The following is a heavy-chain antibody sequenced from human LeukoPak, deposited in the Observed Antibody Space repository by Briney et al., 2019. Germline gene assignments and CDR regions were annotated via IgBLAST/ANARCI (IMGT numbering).Heavy chain of an antibody. V-gene: IGHV1-46*01. CDR1: AYIFTTYY. J-gene: IGHJ5*02. Sequence: ASVKVSCKASAYIFTTYYIHWVRQAPGQGLEWMGIINPSDGSANYAQQFQGRVTMTRDTSTSTAYMELSSLRSEDTAVYYCARDLRRIPAAPWDWFDPWGQGTLVTVSS. CDR3: ARDLRRIPAAPWDWFDP. D-gene: IGHD2-2*01. CDR2: INPSDGSA.